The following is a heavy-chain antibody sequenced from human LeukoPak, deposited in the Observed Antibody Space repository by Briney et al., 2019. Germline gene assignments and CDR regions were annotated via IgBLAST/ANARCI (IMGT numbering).Heavy chain of an antibody. CDR3: AISPCSGGSCYFDY. CDR2: ISAYNGNT. D-gene: IGHD2-15*01. V-gene: IGHV1-18*01. J-gene: IGHJ4*02. Sequence: ASVKVSCKASGYTFTSYGISWVRQAPGQGLEWMGWISAYNGNTNYAQKLQGRVTMTTDTSTSTAYMELRSPRSDDTAVYYCAISPCSGGSCYFDYWGQGTLVTVSS. CDR1: GYTFTSYG.